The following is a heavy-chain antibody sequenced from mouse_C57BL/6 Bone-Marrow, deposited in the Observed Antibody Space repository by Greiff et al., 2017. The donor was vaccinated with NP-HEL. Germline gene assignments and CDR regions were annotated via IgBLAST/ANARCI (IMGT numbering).Heavy chain of an antibody. D-gene: IGHD4-1*01. V-gene: IGHV1-76*01. CDR2: IYPGSGNT. CDR1: GYTFTDYY. CDR3: ARSLGPYAMDY. Sequence: VKVVESGAELVRPGASVKLSCKASGYTFTDYYINWVKQRPGQGLEWIARIYPGSGNTYYNEKFKGKATLTAEKSSSTAYMQLSSLTSEDSAVFFCARSLGPYAMDYWGQGTSVTVSS. J-gene: IGHJ4*01.